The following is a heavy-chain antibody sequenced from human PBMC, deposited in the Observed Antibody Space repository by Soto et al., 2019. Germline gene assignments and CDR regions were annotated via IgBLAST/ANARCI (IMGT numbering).Heavy chain of an antibody. Sequence: QVQLVESGGGVVQPGRSLRLSCEASGFTFSSYGRHWVGQAPGKGLEWVAVIWYDGSNKYYADSVKGRFTISRDNSKNTLYLQMNSLRAEDTAVYYCARWGIAAGDYWGQGTLVTVSS. CDR2: IWYDGSNK. CDR1: GFTFSSYG. CDR3: ARWGIAAGDY. D-gene: IGHD6-13*01. J-gene: IGHJ4*02. V-gene: IGHV3-33*01.